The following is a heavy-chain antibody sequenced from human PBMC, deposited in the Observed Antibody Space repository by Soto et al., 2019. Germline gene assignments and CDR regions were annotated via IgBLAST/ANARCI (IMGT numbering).Heavy chain of an antibody. CDR1: GVTFTSAA. J-gene: IGHJ6*02. V-gene: IGHV1-58*01. D-gene: IGHD1-26*01. Sequence: GASVKVSCKASGVTFTSAAVQWGLQPRGQRGVWRGWIVVGSGNTNYAQKFQERVTITRNMSTSKAYKELSRLRSDDTAVYNCAAETRGATGTDYYYGMDVWGQGTTVTVSS. CDR2: IVVGSGNT. CDR3: AAETRGATGTDYYYGMDV.